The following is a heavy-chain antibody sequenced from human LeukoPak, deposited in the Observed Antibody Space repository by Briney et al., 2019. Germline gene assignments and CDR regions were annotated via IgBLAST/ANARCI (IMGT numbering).Heavy chain of an antibody. V-gene: IGHV3-53*01. Sequence: GRSLRLSCVVSGFTFDSDAMHWVRQAPGKGLEWVSVIHSGGTTYYADSVKGRFTISRDNSRNTLYLQMNSLRAEDTAVYYCARGRVTYSGYDFPYYFDYWGQGTLVTVSS. CDR1: GFTFDSDA. D-gene: IGHD5-12*01. CDR2: IHSGGTT. J-gene: IGHJ4*02. CDR3: ARGRVTYSGYDFPYYFDY.